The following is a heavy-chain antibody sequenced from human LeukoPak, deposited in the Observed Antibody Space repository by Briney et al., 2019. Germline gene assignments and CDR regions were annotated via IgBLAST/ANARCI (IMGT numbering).Heavy chain of an antibody. Sequence: GASVKVSCKVSGYTLAELSMHWVRQAPGKGLEWMGGFDPEDGETIYAQKFQGRVTMTEDTSTDTAYMELSSLRSEDTAVYYCATEVAAAGTFSNWGQGTLVTVSS. CDR1: GYTLAELS. CDR3: ATEVAAAGTFSN. V-gene: IGHV1-24*01. J-gene: IGHJ4*02. CDR2: FDPEDGET. D-gene: IGHD6-13*01.